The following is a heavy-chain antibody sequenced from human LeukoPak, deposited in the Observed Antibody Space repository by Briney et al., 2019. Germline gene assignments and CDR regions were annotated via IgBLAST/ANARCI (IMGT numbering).Heavy chain of an antibody. CDR2: IIPIFGTA. CDR3: ARGTSIVVVPAAMFRQAYYYYGMDV. Sequence: SVKVSCKASGGTFSSYAISWVRQAPGQGLVWMGGIIPIFGTANYAQKFQGRVTITADESTSTAYMELSSLRSEDTAVYYCARGTSIVVVPAAMFRQAYYYYGMDVWGQGTTVTVSS. J-gene: IGHJ6*02. V-gene: IGHV1-69*01. CDR1: GGTFSSYA. D-gene: IGHD2-2*01.